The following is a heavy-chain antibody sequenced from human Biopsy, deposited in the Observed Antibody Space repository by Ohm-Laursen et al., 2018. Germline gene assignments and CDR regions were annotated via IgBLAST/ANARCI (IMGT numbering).Heavy chain of an antibody. D-gene: IGHD3-16*01. CDR3: GRSYGIMAAPVHL. Sequence: SLRLSCAAVGFTFSNYQMSWIRQTPGKGLEWVSHISSGGSTIFHADSVKGRFTISRDDAKGSLYLQMTNLRAEDTAVYYCGRSYGIMAAPVHLWGQGTTVTVSS. J-gene: IGHJ6*02. CDR1: GFTFSNYQ. V-gene: IGHV3-11*01. CDR2: ISSGGSTI.